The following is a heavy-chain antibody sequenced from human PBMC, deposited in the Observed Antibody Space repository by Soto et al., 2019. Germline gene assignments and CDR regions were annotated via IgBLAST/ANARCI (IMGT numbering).Heavy chain of an antibody. Sequence: GGSLRLSCAASGFTFSSYAMSWVRQAPGKGLEWVSAISGSGGSTYYADSVKGRFTISRDNSKNTLYLQMNSLRSDDTAVYYCAKARAQYYDFWSGYPVDYWGQGTLVTVSS. J-gene: IGHJ4*02. D-gene: IGHD3-3*01. CDR1: GFTFSSYA. CDR2: ISGSGGST. V-gene: IGHV3-23*01. CDR3: AKARAQYYDFWSGYPVDY.